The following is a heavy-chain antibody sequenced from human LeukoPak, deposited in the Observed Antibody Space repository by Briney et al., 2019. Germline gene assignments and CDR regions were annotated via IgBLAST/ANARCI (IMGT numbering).Heavy chain of an antibody. CDR3: AREGYTSSWYTNYYYYMDV. CDR1: GFTFSGSY. J-gene: IGHJ6*03. V-gene: IGHV3-11*01. D-gene: IGHD6-13*01. Sequence: GGSLRLSCAVSGFTFSGSYMSWVRQAPGKGLEWVSDIDHSGSIIWYADSVKGRFTTSRDNAKNSLSLQMNSLRAEDTAVYYCAREGYTSSWYTNYYYYMDVWGKGTTVTVSS. CDR2: IDHSGSII.